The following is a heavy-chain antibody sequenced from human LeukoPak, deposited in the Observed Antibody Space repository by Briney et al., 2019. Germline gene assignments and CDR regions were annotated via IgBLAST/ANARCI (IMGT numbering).Heavy chain of an antibody. CDR2: ISSSSSTI. D-gene: IGHD6-13*01. J-gene: IGHJ6*02. CDR3: AAPVCVLTPYCSSDEVYYYYGMDV. CDR1: GFTFSSYC. Sequence: GGSLRLSCAASGFTFSSYCMNWVRQAPGKGLEWVSYISSSSSTIYYADSVKGRFTISRDNAKNSLYLQMNSLRAEDTAVYYCAAPVCVLTPYCSSDEVYYYYGMDVWGQGTTVTVSS. V-gene: IGHV3-48*01.